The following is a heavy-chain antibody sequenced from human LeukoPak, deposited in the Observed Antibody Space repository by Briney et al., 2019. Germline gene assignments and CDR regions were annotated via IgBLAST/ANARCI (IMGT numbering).Heavy chain of an antibody. D-gene: IGHD3-16*01. V-gene: IGHV3-66*01. J-gene: IGHJ3*02. CDR3: ARARVMITFGGAIDAFDI. CDR1: GFTVSSNY. Sequence: PGGSLRLSCAASGFTVSSNYMSWVRQAPGKGLEWVSVIYSGGSTYYADSVKGRFTISRDNSKNTLYLQMNSLRAEDTAVYYCARARVMITFGGAIDAFDIWGQGTMVTVSS. CDR2: IYSGGST.